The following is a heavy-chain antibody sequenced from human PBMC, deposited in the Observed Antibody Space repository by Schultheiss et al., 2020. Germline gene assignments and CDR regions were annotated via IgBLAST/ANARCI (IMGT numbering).Heavy chain of an antibody. D-gene: IGHD2-15*01. CDR1: GGSISSGDYY. CDR2: IYYSGST. J-gene: IGHJ3*02. V-gene: IGHV4-30-4*02. Sequence: SETLSLTCTVSGGSISSGDYYWSWIRQPPGKGLEWIGHIYYSGSTNYNPSLKSRITISVDTSKNQFSLKLSSVTAADTAVYYCARGVVVAPVLGAFDIWGQGTMVTVSS. CDR3: ARGVVVAPVLGAFDI.